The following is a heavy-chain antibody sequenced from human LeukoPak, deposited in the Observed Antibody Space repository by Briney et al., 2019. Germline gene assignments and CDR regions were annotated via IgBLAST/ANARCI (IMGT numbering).Heavy chain of an antibody. V-gene: IGHV1-69*02. CDR3: ASRYESYDFWSGYPDTKKRYYYYGMDV. D-gene: IGHD3-3*01. CDR1: GGTFSSYT. CDR2: IIPILGIA. J-gene: IGHJ6*02. Sequence: GSSVKVSCKASGGTFSSYTISWVRQAPGQGLEWMGRIIPILGIANYAQKFQGRVTITADKSTSTAYMELSSLRSEDTAAYYCASRYESYDFWSGYPDTKKRYYYYGMDVWGQGTTVIVSS.